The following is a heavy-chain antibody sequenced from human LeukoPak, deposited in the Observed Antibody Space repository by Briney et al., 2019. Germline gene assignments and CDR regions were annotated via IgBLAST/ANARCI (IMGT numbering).Heavy chain of an antibody. J-gene: IGHJ6*03. Sequence: GASVKVSCKASGGTFSSYAISWVRQAPGQGLEWMGGIIPIFGTANYAQKFQGRVTITADKSTSTAYMELSSLRSEDTAVYYCAGNSIAARPGDYYYYMDVWGKGTTVTVSS. CDR1: GGTFSSYA. D-gene: IGHD6-6*01. V-gene: IGHV1-69*06. CDR3: AGNSIAARPGDYYYYMDV. CDR2: IIPIFGTA.